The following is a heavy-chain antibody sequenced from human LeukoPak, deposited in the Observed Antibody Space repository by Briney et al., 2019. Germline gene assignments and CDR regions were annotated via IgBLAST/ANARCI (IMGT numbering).Heavy chain of an antibody. D-gene: IGHD5-18*01. J-gene: IGHJ4*02. V-gene: IGHV3-30*18. CDR2: ISNDGSKK. Sequence: GGSLRLSCAASGFTFSSYGMHWVRQAPGKGLDWVALISNDGSKKYYADSVKGRFTISRDNSKNTLSLQVSSLRTEDTAVYYCAKDRYSYAFEYSDSWGQGTLVTVSS. CDR3: AKDRYSYAFEYSDS. CDR1: GFTFSSYG.